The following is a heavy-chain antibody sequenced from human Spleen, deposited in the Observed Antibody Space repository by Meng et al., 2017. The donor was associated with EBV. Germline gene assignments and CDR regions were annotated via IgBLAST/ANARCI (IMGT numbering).Heavy chain of an antibody. J-gene: IGHJ4*02. CDR1: GGTFSVYG. V-gene: IGHV1-69*01. Sequence: QLQLGQSGAEVKKPGSSVTVSCTAAGGTFSVYGLAWVRQAPGQGLEWMGEIIPIYGTTDYSPKFRGRFILTADESKNIAYMELSSLGSEDTAVYYCARVGGGEVASFDYWGQGTLVTVSS. CDR3: ARVGGGEVASFDY. D-gene: IGHD3-16*01. CDR2: IIPIYGTT.